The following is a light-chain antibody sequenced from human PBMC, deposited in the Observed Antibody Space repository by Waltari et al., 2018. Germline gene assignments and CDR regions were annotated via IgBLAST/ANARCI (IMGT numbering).Light chain of an antibody. CDR2: DVS. CDR3: SSQSSNNVVL. J-gene: IGLJ2*01. CDR1: SNDVGGYNS. Sequence: QSALTQPASVSGSPGQSVTIFCTGTSNDVGGYNSVSWYQEHPGQAPRVIIYDVSDRPSGVSARFSGSTSGNTPSLTISALQAEDEADYYCSSQSSNNVVLFGGGTKLTVL. V-gene: IGLV2-14*01.